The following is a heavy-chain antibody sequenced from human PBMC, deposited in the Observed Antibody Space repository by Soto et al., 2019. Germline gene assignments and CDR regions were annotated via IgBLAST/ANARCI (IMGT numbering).Heavy chain of an antibody. D-gene: IGHD3-10*01. J-gene: IGHJ3*02. V-gene: IGHV3-23*01. CDR3: AKDRVSRGNAALLPEACDI. CDR2: ISGSAGST. Sequence: EVQLLESGGGLVQPGGSLRLSCAASGFTFSNYAMNWVRQAPGKGLEWVSAISGSAGSTDYADSVKGRYTTSRDNTNNLLYLQMNSLRAEDAAVYYCAKDRVSRGNAALLPEACDILGEGTRVTVSS. CDR1: GFTFSNYA.